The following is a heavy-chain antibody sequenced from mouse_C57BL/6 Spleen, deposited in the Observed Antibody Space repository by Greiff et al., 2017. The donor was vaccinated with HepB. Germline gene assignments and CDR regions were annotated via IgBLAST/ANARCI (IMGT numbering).Heavy chain of an antibody. Sequence: VQLQQSGAELVMPGASVKLSCKASGYTFTSYWMHWVKQRPGQGLEWIGEIDPSDSYTNYNQKFKGKSTLTVDKSSSTAYMQLSSLTSEDSAVYCCARCIRGFYFDYWGQGTTLTVSS. V-gene: IGHV1-69*01. CDR3: ARCIRGFYFDY. CDR2: IDPSDSYT. CDR1: GYTFTSYW. J-gene: IGHJ2*01. D-gene: IGHD3-2*02.